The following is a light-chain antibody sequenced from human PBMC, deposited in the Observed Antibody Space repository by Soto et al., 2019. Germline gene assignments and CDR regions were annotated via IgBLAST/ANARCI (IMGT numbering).Light chain of an antibody. Sequence: QSVLTQPPSASGTPGQRVTISCSGSSSNIGGNYVYWYQQLPGTAPKLLIYRNNQRPSGVPDRFSGSKSGTSASLAISGLRSEDEADYYCAAWDDSLSFWVFGGGTKLTVL. CDR3: AAWDDSLSFWV. J-gene: IGLJ3*02. CDR2: RNN. V-gene: IGLV1-47*01. CDR1: SSNIGGNY.